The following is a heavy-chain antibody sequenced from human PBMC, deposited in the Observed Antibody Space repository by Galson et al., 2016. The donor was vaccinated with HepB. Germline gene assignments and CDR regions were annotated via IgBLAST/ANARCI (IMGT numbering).Heavy chain of an antibody. Sequence: SLRLSCATSGLTFRRHWMSWVRQAPGKGLEWVANTDQDGSAKNFVDSVKGRFTISRDNADNSLYLQMNSLRPEDTAVYYCARETGVTVLDYWGQGTLVAVSS. J-gene: IGHJ4*02. CDR1: GLTFRRHW. CDR3: ARETGVTVLDY. CDR2: TDQDGSAK. V-gene: IGHV3-7*03. D-gene: IGHD3-10*01.